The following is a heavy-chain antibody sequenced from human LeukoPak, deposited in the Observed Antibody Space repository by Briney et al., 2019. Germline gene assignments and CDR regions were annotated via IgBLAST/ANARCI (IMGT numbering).Heavy chain of an antibody. D-gene: IGHD6-6*01. J-gene: IGHJ4*02. CDR2: ISYDGSNK. CDR3: AKGLIAARLTPFDY. Sequence: GRSLRLYCAASGFTFSSYGMHWVRQAPGKGLGWVAVISYDGSNKYYADSVKGRFTISRDNSKNTLYLQMNSLRAEDTAVYYCAKGLIAARLTPFDYWGQGTLVTVSS. CDR1: GFTFSSYG. V-gene: IGHV3-30*18.